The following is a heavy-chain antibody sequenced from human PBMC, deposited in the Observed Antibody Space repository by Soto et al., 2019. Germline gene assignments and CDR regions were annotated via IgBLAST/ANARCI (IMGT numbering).Heavy chain of an antibody. Sequence: SQTLSLTCAISGDSVSSNSAAWNWIRQSPSRGLEWLGRTYYRSKWYNDYAVSVKSRITINPDTSKNQSSLQLSSVTPEDTAVYYCAREPGMWIQRLYYYYYGMDVWAQGTTVTFSS. D-gene: IGHD5-18*01. CDR2: TYYRSKWYN. CDR3: AREPGMWIQRLYYYYYGMDV. CDR1: GDSVSSNSAA. J-gene: IGHJ6*02. V-gene: IGHV6-1*01.